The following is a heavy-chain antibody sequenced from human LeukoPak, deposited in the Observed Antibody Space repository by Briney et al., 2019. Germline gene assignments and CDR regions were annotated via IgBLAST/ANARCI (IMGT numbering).Heavy chain of an antibody. CDR2: INPNSGGT. CDR3: ARDRWLQDYYFDY. CDR1: GYTFTSYY. Sequence: GASVKVSCKASGYTFTSYYMHWVRQAPGQGLEWMGWINPNSGGTNYAQKFQGRVTMTRDTSISTAYMELSRLRSDDTAVYYCARDRWLQDYYFDYWGQGTLVTVSS. J-gene: IGHJ4*02. D-gene: IGHD5-24*01. V-gene: IGHV1-2*02.